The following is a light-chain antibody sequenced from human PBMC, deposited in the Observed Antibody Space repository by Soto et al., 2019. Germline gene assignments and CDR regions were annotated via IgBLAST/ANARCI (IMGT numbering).Light chain of an antibody. V-gene: IGLV2-14*01. CDR1: SSDIGGYNY. CDR3: ISYASRSTLVV. J-gene: IGLJ2*01. CDR2: EVS. Sequence: QSALTQPASVSGSPGQSITISCTGTSSDIGGYNYVSWYQHHPGEAPKLMIYEVSNRPSGVSYRYSGSKSGNTASLTISGRQAEDEADYYCISYASRSTLVVFGGGTKLTVL.